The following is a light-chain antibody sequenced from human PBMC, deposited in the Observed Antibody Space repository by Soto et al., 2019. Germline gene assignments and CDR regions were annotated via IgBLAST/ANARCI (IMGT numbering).Light chain of an antibody. Sequence: EIVLTQSPGTLSVSPGERVTLSCRASQSVNSNYLAWYQQRPGQAPRLLIFGASYRATGIPDRFSGSGSGTHFTLTISRLEPEDFAVYYCQQYSSSPPEFTFGPGTKVDSK. CDR2: GAS. J-gene: IGKJ3*01. CDR3: QQYSSSPPEFT. CDR1: QSVNSNY. V-gene: IGKV3-20*01.